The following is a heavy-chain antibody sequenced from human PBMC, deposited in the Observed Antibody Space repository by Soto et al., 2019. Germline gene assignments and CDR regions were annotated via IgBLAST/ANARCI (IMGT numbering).Heavy chain of an antibody. CDR2: IIPILGTI. CDR1: GGTLSSFT. J-gene: IGHJ4*02. V-gene: IGHV1-69*12. CDR3: ARDRSYDSFAYYTYYCDD. D-gene: IGHD3-22*01. Sequence: QVQLVQSGAEVKKPGSSVKVSCKASGGTLSSFTISWLRQAPGQGLEWMGGIIPILGTINYAQKFQDRVTITADESTRTAYMELSSLRSEDTAVYYCARDRSYDSFAYYTYYCDDWGQGTLVTVSS.